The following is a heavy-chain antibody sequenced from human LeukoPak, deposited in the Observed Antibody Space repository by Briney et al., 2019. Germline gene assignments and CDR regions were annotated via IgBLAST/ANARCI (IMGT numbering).Heavy chain of an antibody. CDR1: GFTFSSYS. D-gene: IGHD6-13*01. CDR2: ISCSSSYI. V-gene: IGHV3-21*01. Sequence: GWSLRLSCAASGFTFSSYSMNWVRQAPGKGLEWVSSISCSSSYIYYADSVKGRFTISRDNAKNSLYLQMYSLRAEDTAVYYCARGRTGIAAAGKRADDAFDIWGQGTTVTVSS. CDR3: ARGRTGIAAAGKRADDAFDI. J-gene: IGHJ3*02.